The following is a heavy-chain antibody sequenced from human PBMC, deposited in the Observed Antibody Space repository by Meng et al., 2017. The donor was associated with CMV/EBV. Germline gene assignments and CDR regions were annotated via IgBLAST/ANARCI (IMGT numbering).Heavy chain of an antibody. CDR1: GFTFSSYW. J-gene: IGHJ4*02. CDR2: IGTAGDT. Sequence: GGSLRLSCAASGFTFSSYWMSWVRQAPGKGLEWVSAIGTAGDTYYPDSVKGRFTISRDNAKNSLYLQMNSLRAEDTAVYYCARAGVAYCSSTSCYGYFDYWGQGTLVTVSS. V-gene: IGHV3-21*01. D-gene: IGHD2-2*01. CDR3: ARAGVAYCSSTSCYGYFDY.